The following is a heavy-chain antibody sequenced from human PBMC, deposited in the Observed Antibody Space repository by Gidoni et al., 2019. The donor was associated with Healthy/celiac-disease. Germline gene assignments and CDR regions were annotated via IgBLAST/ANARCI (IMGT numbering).Heavy chain of an antibody. CDR3: ARALNYYDSSSAGFDY. Sequence: EVQLVESGGGVVTPGGSLRRSCADSGFTFSRYSMKWVRQAPGKGLEWVSSISSSSSYIYYADSVKGRFTIYRDNAKNSLYLQMNSLRAEDTAVYYCARALNYYDSSSAGFDYWGQGTLVTVSS. CDR1: GFTFSRYS. V-gene: IGHV3-21*01. J-gene: IGHJ4*02. D-gene: IGHD3-22*01. CDR2: ISSSSSYI.